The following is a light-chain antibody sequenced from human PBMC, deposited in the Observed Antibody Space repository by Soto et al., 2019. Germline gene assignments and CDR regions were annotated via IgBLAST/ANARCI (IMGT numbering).Light chain of an antibody. Sequence: EIVMTQSPATLSVSPGERATLSCRASQSVSSNLAWYQQKPGLAPGLLIYDASSRATGIPDRFSGSGSATDFTLTISRLEPEDFAVYYCQQYGSSPTFGGGTKVDIK. CDR3: QQYGSSPT. J-gene: IGKJ4*01. CDR2: DAS. CDR1: QSVSSN. V-gene: IGKV3D-20*01.